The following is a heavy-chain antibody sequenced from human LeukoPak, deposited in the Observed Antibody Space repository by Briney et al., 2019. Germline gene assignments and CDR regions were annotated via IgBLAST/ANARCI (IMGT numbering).Heavy chain of an antibody. Sequence: PSETLSLTCAVSGYSISSGYYWAWIRQPPGKELEWIGSIYHSGSTYYNPSLKSRVTISVDTSKNQFSLKLSSVTAADTAVYYCARSVGYCSGGSCDEGYWGQGTLVTVSS. CDR1: GYSISSGYY. CDR2: IYHSGST. V-gene: IGHV4-38-2*01. CDR3: ARSVGYCSGGSCDEGY. J-gene: IGHJ4*02. D-gene: IGHD2-15*01.